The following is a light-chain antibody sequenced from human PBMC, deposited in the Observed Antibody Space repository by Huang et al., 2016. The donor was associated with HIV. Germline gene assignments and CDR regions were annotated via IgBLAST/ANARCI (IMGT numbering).Light chain of an antibody. CDR1: QNIDTN. J-gene: IGKJ1*01. CDR2: GAS. V-gene: IGKV3-15*01. Sequence: EIVMTQSPATLSVSPGERAILLCRASQNIDTNVAWYQQKPGQAPRLLIFGASTRATGISARFTGGWSETEFTLTINSVQSEDVAMYYCHQYNDWPPWTFGQGTRVEI. CDR3: HQYNDWPPWT.